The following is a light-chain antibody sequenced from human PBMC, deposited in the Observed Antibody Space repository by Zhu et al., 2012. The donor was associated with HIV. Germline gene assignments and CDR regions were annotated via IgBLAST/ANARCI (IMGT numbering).Light chain of an antibody. CDR1: QSVGTN. J-gene: IGKJ1*01. CDR2: RAS. V-gene: IGKV3D-15*01. Sequence: ETVMTQSPATLSVSPGERSTLSCRASQSVGTNLAWYQQKPGQVPRLLISRASTRATGIPDRFSGSGSGTDFTLTISSLQSEDFAVYYCQQYNNWPSTFSQGTKVEIK. CDR3: QQYNNWPST.